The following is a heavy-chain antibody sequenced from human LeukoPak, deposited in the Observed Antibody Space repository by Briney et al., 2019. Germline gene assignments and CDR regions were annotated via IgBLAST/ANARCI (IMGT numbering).Heavy chain of an antibody. CDR1: GDSVSSSSAV. Sequence: SQTLSLTCAVSGDSVSSSSAVWHWIRQSPSRGLEWLGRTYYRSKWHNEYAESVKSRISITSDTSKNQFSLQLNSVTPEDTAEYFCAGTTDYSSFLAFWGQGTLVTVSS. CDR3: AGTTDYSSFLAF. CDR2: TYYRSKWHN. J-gene: IGHJ4*02. D-gene: IGHD4-11*01. V-gene: IGHV6-1*01.